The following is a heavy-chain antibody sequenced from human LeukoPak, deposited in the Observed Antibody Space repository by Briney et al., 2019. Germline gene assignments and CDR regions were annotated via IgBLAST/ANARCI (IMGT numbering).Heavy chain of an antibody. V-gene: IGHV4-34*01. J-gene: IGHJ3*02. Sequence: PSETLSLTRAVYGGSFSGYYWSWIRQPPGKGLEWIGEINHSGSTNYNPSLKSRVTISVDTSKNQFSLKLSSVTAADTAVYYCARGLIVGANDAFDIWGQGTMVTVSS. CDR2: INHSGST. CDR1: GGSFSGYY. D-gene: IGHD1-26*01. CDR3: ARGLIVGANDAFDI.